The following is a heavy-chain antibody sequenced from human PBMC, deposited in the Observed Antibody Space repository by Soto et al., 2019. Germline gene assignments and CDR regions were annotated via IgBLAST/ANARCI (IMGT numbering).Heavy chain of an antibody. CDR1: GYTFTSYG. D-gene: IGHD6-13*01. V-gene: IGHV1-18*01. CDR3: ARDWAAAVPFDY. CDR2: ISAYNGNT. J-gene: IGHJ4*02. Sequence: QVQLVQSGAEVKKPGASVKVSCKASGYTFTSYGISWVRQAPGQGLEWMGWISAYNGNTNYAQKLQGRVTMTTDTYTSTAYKELRSLRADDTAVYYCARDWAAAVPFDYWCQGTLFTVSS.